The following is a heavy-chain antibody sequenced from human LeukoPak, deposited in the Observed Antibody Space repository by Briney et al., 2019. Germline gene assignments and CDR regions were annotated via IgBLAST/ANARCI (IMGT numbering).Heavy chain of an antibody. J-gene: IGHJ6*02. CDR3: AKDRRMMSSYYGMDV. CDR2: VSYDGSNK. D-gene: IGHD3-16*01. CDR1: GGSFSGYY. V-gene: IGHV3-30*18. Sequence: LSLTCAVYGGSFSGYYWSWIRQPPGKGLEWVAVVSYDGSNKNYADSVKGRFTISRDNSKNTLYLQLNSLRVEDTAVYYCAKDRRMMSSYYGMDVWGQGTTVTVSS.